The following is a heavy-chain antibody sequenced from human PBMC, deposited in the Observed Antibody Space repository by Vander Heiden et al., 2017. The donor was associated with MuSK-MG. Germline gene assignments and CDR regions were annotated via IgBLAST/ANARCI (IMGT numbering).Heavy chain of an antibody. D-gene: IGHD3-10*01. Sequence: EVQLVESGGGVVQPGWSLRLSCATSGFTFDDSAMHWVRQAPGKGLEWVSSISWNSNSIGYAASVKGRFTISRDNARNSLFLQMNSLRAEDTAVYYCARARIFRDDWRSGRGYYFDYWGQGALVTVS. J-gene: IGHJ4*02. CDR1: GFTFDDSA. V-gene: IGHV3-9*01. CDR2: ISWNSNSI. CDR3: ARARIFRDDWRSGRGYYFDY.